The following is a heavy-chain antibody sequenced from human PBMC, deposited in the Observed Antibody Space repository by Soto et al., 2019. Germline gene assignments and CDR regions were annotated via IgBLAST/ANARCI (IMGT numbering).Heavy chain of an antibody. Sequence: ASVKVAFKASGYTFTSYYMHWVRQAPGQGLEWMGIINPSGGSTSYAQKLQGRVTMTRDTSTSTVYMELSSLRSEDTAVYYCARDGQLVLYYYYGMDVWGQGTTVTVSS. J-gene: IGHJ6*02. CDR1: GYTFTSYY. D-gene: IGHD6-6*01. CDR3: ARDGQLVLYYYYGMDV. V-gene: IGHV1-46*01. CDR2: INPSGGST.